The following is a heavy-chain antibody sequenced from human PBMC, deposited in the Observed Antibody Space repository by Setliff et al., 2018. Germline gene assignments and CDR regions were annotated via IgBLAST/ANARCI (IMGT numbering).Heavy chain of an antibody. V-gene: IGHV4-39*01. J-gene: IGHJ6*03. CDR2: IYYRGDT. CDR1: GASLNSGTYY. D-gene: IGHD3-3*01. Sequence: LSLTCTVSGASLNSGTYYWGWIRQPPGKGLEWIGRIYYRGDTYYNPSLKGRLTISVDTAQNQFSLRLTSVTAADTAVYYCARVTGFFYVDAWGKGTTVTVSS. CDR3: ARVTGFFYVDA.